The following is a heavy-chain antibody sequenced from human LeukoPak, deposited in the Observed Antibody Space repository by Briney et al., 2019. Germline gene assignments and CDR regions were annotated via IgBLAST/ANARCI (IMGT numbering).Heavy chain of an antibody. CDR2: ISSSSSYI. J-gene: IGHJ3*02. CDR1: GFTFSSYS. Sequence: GGSLSLSCAASGFTFSSYSMNWVRQAPGKGPEWVSSISSSSSYIYYADSVKGRFTISRDNAKNSLYLQMNSLRAEDTAVYYCARDQDCSGGSCYAFDIWGQGTMVTVSS. D-gene: IGHD2-15*01. V-gene: IGHV3-21*01. CDR3: ARDQDCSGGSCYAFDI.